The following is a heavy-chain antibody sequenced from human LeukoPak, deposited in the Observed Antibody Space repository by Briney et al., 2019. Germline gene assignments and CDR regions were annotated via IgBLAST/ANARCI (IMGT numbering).Heavy chain of an antibody. V-gene: IGHV3-23*01. D-gene: IGHD3-22*01. CDR3: ATRDYYDSRGYYYYYFDY. Sequence: GGSLRLSCAASGFTFNNYAMSWVRQAPGKGLEWVSGISGSGGSTYYADSVKGRFTISRDNSKNTVYLQMNGLRAEDTAVYYCATRDYYDSRGYYYYYFDYWGQGTLVTVSS. J-gene: IGHJ4*02. CDR2: ISGSGGST. CDR1: GFTFNNYA.